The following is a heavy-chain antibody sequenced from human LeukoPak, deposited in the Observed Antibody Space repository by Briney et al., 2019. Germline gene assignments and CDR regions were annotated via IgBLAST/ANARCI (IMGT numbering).Heavy chain of an antibody. D-gene: IGHD2-2*02. V-gene: IGHV3-23*01. CDR2: ISGSGGST. J-gene: IGHJ4*02. CDR1: GFTFSSYA. CDR3: AKGNCRGTSCYSDY. Sequence: PGGSLRLSCAASGFTFSSYAMRWVRQAPGKGLEWVSGISGSGGSTNYADSVKGRFTSARDNSKNTLYLQMNSLRAEDTAVYYCAKGNCRGTSCYSDYWGQGTLVTVSS.